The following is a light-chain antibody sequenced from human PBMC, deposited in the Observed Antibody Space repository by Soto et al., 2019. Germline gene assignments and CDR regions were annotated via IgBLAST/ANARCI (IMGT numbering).Light chain of an antibody. CDR3: QQYNNWPLLIT. CDR1: QSVSSN. J-gene: IGKJ5*01. V-gene: IGKV3-15*01. Sequence: EIMMTQSPGTLSVSPGERATLSCRASQSVSSNLAWYQQKPGQAPRLLIYGASTRATGIPARFSGSGSGTEFTLTISSLQSEDFALYYCQQYNNWPLLITFGQGTRLEIK. CDR2: GAS.